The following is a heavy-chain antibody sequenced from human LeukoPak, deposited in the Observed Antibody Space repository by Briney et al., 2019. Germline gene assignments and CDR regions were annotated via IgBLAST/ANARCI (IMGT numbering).Heavy chain of an antibody. J-gene: IGHJ4*02. CDR2: INSDGSTT. Sequence: GSLRLSCAASGFALSSYWMHWVRQAPGKGLVWVSDINSDGSTTRYADSVKGRFTISRDNAKNTLYLEMNSLRAEDTAVYYCATRDYTSSKYWGQGTLVTVSS. CDR3: ATRDYTSSKY. CDR1: GFALSSYW. V-gene: IGHV3-74*01. D-gene: IGHD6-6*01.